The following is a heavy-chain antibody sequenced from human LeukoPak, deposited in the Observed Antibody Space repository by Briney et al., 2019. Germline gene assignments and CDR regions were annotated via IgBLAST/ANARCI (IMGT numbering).Heavy chain of an antibody. V-gene: IGHV3-74*01. CDR2: INSDGSST. CDR1: GFTFSSYW. D-gene: IGHD6-19*01. CDR3: ARGGSGWYVGGSFDY. J-gene: IGHJ4*02. Sequence: GGSLRLSCAASGFTFSSYWMHWVRQAPGKGLVWVSRINSDGSSTSYADSVKGRFTISRDNAKNTLYLQMNSLRAEDTAVYYCARGGSGWYVGGSFDYWGQGTLVTVSA.